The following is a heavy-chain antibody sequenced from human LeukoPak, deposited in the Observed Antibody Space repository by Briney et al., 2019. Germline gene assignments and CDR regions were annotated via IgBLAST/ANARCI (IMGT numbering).Heavy chain of an antibody. V-gene: IGHV4-31*03. CDR2: IYYSGST. D-gene: IGHD3-3*01. J-gene: IGHJ4*02. CDR1: GGSISSGGYY. Sequence: PSETLSLTCTVSGGSISSGGYYWSWIRQHPGKGLEWIGYIYYSGSTYYNPSLKSRVTISVDTSKNQFSLKLSSVTAADTAVYYCARDRRFGVVTHFDYWGQGTLVTVSS. CDR3: ARDRRFGVVTHFDY.